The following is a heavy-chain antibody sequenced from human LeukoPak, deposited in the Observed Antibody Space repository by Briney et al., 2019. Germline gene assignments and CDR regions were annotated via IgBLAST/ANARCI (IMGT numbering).Heavy chain of an antibody. V-gene: IGHV3-30*04. D-gene: IGHD2-2*01. CDR2: ISYDGTNK. Sequence: GGSLRLSCAASGFTFSIYAMHWVRQAPGKGLEWVAVISYDGTNKLYADSVKGRLTISRDNSKNTLYLQMNSLRVEDTAMYYCARDSSTSIFSLNAFDIWGQGTMVTVSS. CDR1: GFTFSIYA. J-gene: IGHJ3*02. CDR3: ARDSSTSIFSLNAFDI.